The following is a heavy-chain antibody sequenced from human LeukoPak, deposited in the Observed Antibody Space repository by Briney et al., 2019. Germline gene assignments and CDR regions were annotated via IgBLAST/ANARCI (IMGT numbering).Heavy chain of an antibody. V-gene: IGHV4-61*02. CDR2: IYTSGST. Sequence: PSQTLSLTCTVSGGPISSGNYYWRWIRNPPGKGLEWIGRIYTSGSTNYNPSLKSRVTISVDTSKNQFSLKLSSVTAADTAVYYCARAERGLLDYWGQGTLVTVSS. CDR3: ARAERGLLDY. D-gene: IGHD1-26*01. CDR1: GGPISSGNYY. J-gene: IGHJ4*02.